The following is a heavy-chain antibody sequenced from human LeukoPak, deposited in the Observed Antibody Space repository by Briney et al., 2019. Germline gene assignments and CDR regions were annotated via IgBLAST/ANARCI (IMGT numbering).Heavy chain of an antibody. Sequence: SETLSLTCTVSGGSISSSRYYWSWIRQPAGKGVEWIGRIYTSGSTNYNPSLKSRVTLSVDTSKNQFSLKLSSVTAADTAVYYCARDGLVGAYDAFRIWGQGTMVTVSS. V-gene: IGHV4-61*02. CDR1: GGSISSSRYY. J-gene: IGHJ3*02. CDR3: ARDGLVGAYDAFRI. CDR2: IYTSGST. D-gene: IGHD1-26*01.